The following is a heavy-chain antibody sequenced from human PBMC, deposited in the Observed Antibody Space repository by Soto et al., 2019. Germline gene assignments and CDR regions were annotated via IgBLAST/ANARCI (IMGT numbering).Heavy chain of an antibody. J-gene: IGHJ6*02. Sequence: PSETLSLTCTVSGGSISSYYWSWIRQPPGKGLEWIGYIYYSGSTNYNPSLKSRVTISVDTPKNQFSLKLSSVTAADTAVYYCARVTGSYYYYYGMDVWGQGTTVTVSS. V-gene: IGHV4-59*01. CDR1: GGSISSYY. CDR3: ARVTGSYYYYYGMDV. D-gene: IGHD3-10*01. CDR2: IYYSGST.